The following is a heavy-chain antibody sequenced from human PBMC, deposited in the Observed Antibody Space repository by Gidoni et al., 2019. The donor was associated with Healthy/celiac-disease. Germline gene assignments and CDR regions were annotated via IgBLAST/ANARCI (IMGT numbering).Heavy chain of an antibody. CDR2: ISYDGSNK. CDR3: ERASEEYSSSPLID. CDR1: AFTLRSYA. D-gene: IGHD6-6*01. V-gene: IGHV3-30-3*01. Sequence: QVQLVESGGGVVHPGGSLRLSCSASAFTLRSYAMHWVRQAPGKGQEWVAVISYDGSNKYYADAVKGRFTISRDNSKNTLYLQMNSLRAEDTAVYYCERASEEYSSSPLIDWGQGTLVTVSS. J-gene: IGHJ4*02.